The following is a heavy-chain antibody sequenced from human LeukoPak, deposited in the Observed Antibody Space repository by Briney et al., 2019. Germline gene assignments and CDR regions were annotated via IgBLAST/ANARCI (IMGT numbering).Heavy chain of an antibody. CDR3: ARQVDTTMALPDY. CDR2: ISAYNGNT. CDR1: GYTCTSHG. V-gene: IGHV1-18*01. Sequence: ASVNVSCKASGYTCTSHGISWVRHAPRQGLEWMGWISAYNGNTNYPHKLQGRVTMTTDTSTSTAYMQLRSLRSDDTAIYYCARQVDTTMALPDYWGQGTLVTVSS. D-gene: IGHD5-18*01. J-gene: IGHJ4*02.